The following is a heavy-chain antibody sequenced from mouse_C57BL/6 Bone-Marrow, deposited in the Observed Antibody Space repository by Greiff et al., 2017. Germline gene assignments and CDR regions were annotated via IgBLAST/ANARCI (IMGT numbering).Heavy chain of an antibody. CDR3: ERYFYRRGDFDY. CDR1: GYTFTSYW. Sequence: QVQLQQPGTELVKPGASVKLSCKASGYTFTSYWMHWVKQRPGQGLEWIGNINPINGSTNYNEKFKSKATLTVDKSSSTAYMQLSSLTSEDSAVYYCERYFYRRGDFDYWGQGTTLTVSS. CDR2: INPINGST. V-gene: IGHV1-53*01. J-gene: IGHJ2*01. D-gene: IGHD2-14*01.